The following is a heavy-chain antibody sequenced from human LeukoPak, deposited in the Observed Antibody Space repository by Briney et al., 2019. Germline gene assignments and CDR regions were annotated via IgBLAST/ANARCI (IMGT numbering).Heavy chain of an antibody. CDR2: ISSGSSSI. Sequence: PGGSLRLSCAASGFTFSSYTMNWVRQAPGKGLEWVSSISSGSSSIYYADSVKGRFTISRDNAKNSLYLQMNSLRAEDTAVYYCARGSEAPDYWGQGTLVTVSS. V-gene: IGHV3-21*01. J-gene: IGHJ4*02. CDR1: GFTFSSYT. CDR3: ARGSEAPDY.